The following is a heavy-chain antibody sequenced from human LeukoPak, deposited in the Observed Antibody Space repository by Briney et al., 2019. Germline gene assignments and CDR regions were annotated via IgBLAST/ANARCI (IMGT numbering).Heavy chain of an antibody. J-gene: IGHJ4*02. Sequence: PGGSLRLSCAASGFTFSDHYMSWMRQAPGKGLEWIGYIYYSGSTNYNPSLKSRVTISVDTSKNQFSLKLSSVTAADTAVYYCARSSSIAAPIDYWGQGTLVTVSS. CDR3: ARSSSIAAPIDY. CDR1: GFTFSDHY. CDR2: IYYSGST. V-gene: IGHV4-59*11. D-gene: IGHD6-6*01.